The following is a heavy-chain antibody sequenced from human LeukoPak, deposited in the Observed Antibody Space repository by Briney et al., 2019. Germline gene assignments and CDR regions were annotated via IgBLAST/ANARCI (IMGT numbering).Heavy chain of an antibody. CDR2: IYPGDSDT. Sequence: GASLKISCKGSGSIFTTYWIGWVRQLPGKGLEWMGIIYPGDSDTRYSPSFQGQVTISADKSISTAYLQWSSLQASDTAMYYCARPHYYDSIGYYFDYWGQGTLVTVSS. CDR3: ARPHYYDSIGYYFDY. V-gene: IGHV5-51*01. D-gene: IGHD3-22*01. CDR1: GSIFTTYW. J-gene: IGHJ4*02.